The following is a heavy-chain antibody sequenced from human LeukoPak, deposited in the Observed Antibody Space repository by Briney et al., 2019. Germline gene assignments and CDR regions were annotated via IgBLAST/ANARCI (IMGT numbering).Heavy chain of an antibody. CDR2: ISAYNGNT. J-gene: IGHJ4*02. CDR1: GYTFSSYG. D-gene: IGHD6-13*01. CDR3: ARVRGSSWYGDY. V-gene: IGHV1-18*01. Sequence: ASVKVSCKASGYTFSSYGISWVRQAPGQGLEWMGWISAYNGNTKYAQKLQGRVTMTTDTSTSTVYIDLRSLRSDDTAVYYCARVRGSSWYGDYWGQGTLVTVSS.